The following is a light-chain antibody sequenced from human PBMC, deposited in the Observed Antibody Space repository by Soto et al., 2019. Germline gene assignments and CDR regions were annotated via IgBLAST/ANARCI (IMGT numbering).Light chain of an antibody. CDR1: SSDVGGYNY. CDR3: CSYTDGSSLL. Sequence: QSALTQPPSASGSPGQSVTISCTGTSSDVGGYNYVSWYQQHPGKAPKLMIYEVSKRPSGVSNRFSGSRSGNTASLTISGLQAEDEADYYCCSYTDGSSLLFGGGTKVTVL. J-gene: IGLJ3*02. CDR2: EVS. V-gene: IGLV2-23*02.